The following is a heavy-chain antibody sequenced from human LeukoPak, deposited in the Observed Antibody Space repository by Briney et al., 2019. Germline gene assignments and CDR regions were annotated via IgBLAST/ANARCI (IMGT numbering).Heavy chain of an antibody. CDR3: ARYYYGANLVGDGFDI. V-gene: IGHV5-51*01. CDR1: GYKFAIYW. Sequence: GESLKISCKGSGYKFAIYWIGWVRQMPGKGVEWMGIIYPGDSETRYSPSFQGQVTISADKSITTAYLQWSSLKASDTAMYYCARYYYGANLVGDGFDIWGQGTMVTVSS. D-gene: IGHD4-23*01. CDR2: IYPGDSET. J-gene: IGHJ3*02.